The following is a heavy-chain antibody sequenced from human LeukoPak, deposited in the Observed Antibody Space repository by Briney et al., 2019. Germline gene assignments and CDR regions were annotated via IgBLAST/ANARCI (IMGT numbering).Heavy chain of an antibody. V-gene: IGHV4-39*01. D-gene: IGHD3-10*01. CDR2: IYYSGST. CDR1: GGSISSNTYY. J-gene: IGHJ5*02. Sequence: SETLSLTCTISGGSISSNTYYWGRIRQPPGKGLEWIGSIYYSGSTYYNPSLKSRVTISVDTSKNQFSLKLTSVTAADTAVYYCARKGRVITMVRGVIGWFDPWGQGTLVTVSS. CDR3: ARKGRVITMVRGVIGWFDP.